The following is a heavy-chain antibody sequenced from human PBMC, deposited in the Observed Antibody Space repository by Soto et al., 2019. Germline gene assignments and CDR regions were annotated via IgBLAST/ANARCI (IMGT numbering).Heavy chain of an antibody. D-gene: IGHD2-15*01. CDR1: GFTFSSYV. CDR2: ITGSGGST. CDR3: AKDAYCGGGSCYAADY. J-gene: IGHJ4*02. V-gene: IGHV3-23*01. Sequence: EVQLLESGGGLVRPGGSPRLSCAASGFTFSSYVMTWVRQAPGKGLEWVSSITGSGGSTYNADSVKGRFTISRDNSKNTLYLQMNSLRAEDTAVYYCAKDAYCGGGSCYAADYWGQGTLVTVSS.